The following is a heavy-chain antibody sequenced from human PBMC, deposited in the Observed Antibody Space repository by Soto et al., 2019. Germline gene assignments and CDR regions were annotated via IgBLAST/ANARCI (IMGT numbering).Heavy chain of an antibody. CDR2: MNVNTDST. CDR1: GFTFTTND. Sequence: QVQLVQSGAEMKTPGASVKVSCKARGFTFTTNDIHWVRQAPGQRLEWMGWMNVNTDSTDSAEDFEGRLTMTWNTSISTAYMELTDLTSEDTAVYYCAREVVEVTSIWLDPWGQRTHLTVSS. J-gene: IGHJ5*02. V-gene: IGHV1-8*02. D-gene: IGHD1-1*01. CDR3: AREVVEVTSIWLDP.